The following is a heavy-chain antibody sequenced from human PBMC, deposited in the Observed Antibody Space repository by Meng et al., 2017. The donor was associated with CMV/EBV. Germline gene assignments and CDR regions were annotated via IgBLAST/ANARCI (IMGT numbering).Heavy chain of an antibody. V-gene: IGHV1-69*12. D-gene: IGHD6-6*01. CDR3: ARDYSGIAARPGFDP. CDR1: GGTFSSYA. CDR2: IIPIFGTA. Sequence: QVQLGQAGAEVKKPWSSVKVSCKASGGTFSSYAISWVRQAPGQGLEWMGGIIPIFGTANYAQKFQGRVTITADESTSTAYMELSSLRSEDTAVYYCARDYSGIAARPGFDPWGQGTLVTVSS. J-gene: IGHJ5*02.